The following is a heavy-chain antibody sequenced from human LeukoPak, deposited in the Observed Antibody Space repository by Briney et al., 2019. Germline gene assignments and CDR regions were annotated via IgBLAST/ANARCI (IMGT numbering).Heavy chain of an antibody. V-gene: IGHV1-2*02. Sequence: ASVKVSCKASGYTFTDYYMHWVRQAPGQGLEWMGWINPNSGGTNYAQTFQGRVTMTRDTSISTAYMELSRLRSDDTAVYYCARTNYASGGYYIDYWGQGTLVTVSS. J-gene: IGHJ4*02. CDR3: ARTNYASGGYYIDY. D-gene: IGHD3-22*01. CDR2: INPNSGGT. CDR1: GYTFTDYY.